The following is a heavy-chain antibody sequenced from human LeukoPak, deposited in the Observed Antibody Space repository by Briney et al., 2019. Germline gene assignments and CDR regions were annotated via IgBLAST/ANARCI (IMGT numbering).Heavy chain of an antibody. J-gene: IGHJ4*02. D-gene: IGHD7-27*01. Sequence: SVKVSCKASGGSFNNYAISWVRQTPGQGLEWMGRIIPIFGIANSAQKFQGRVTITADKSTNTAYMELSSLRSEDTAVYYCARLLGSYFDYWGQGTLVTVSS. CDR3: ARLLGSYFDY. CDR1: GGSFNNYA. CDR2: IIPIFGIA. V-gene: IGHV1-69*04.